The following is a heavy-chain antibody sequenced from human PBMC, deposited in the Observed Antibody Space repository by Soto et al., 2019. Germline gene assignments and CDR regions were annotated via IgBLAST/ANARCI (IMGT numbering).Heavy chain of an antibody. D-gene: IGHD2-15*01. V-gene: IGHV1-24*01. CDR2: FDPEDGET. Sequence: ASVKVSCKVSGYTLTELSMHWVRQAPGKGLEWMGGFDPEDGETIYAQKFQGRVTMTEDTSTDTAYMELSSLRSEDTAVYYCARDPGYSSGGRRYEVAYWGQGTLVTVSS. CDR1: GYTLTELS. J-gene: IGHJ4*02. CDR3: ARDPGYSSGGRRYEVAY.